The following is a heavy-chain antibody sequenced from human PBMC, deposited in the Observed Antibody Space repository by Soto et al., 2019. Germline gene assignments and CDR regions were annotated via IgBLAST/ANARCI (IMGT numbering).Heavy chain of an antibody. CDR3: AREGGDGVDY. CDR2: IYYSGST. CDR1: GGSISSVNFY. V-gene: IGHV4-31*03. J-gene: IGHJ4*02. Sequence: QVQLQESGPGLVKPSQTLSLTCTVSGGSISSVNFYWSWIRQHPGKGLEWIGYIYYSGSTYYNPSLKSRVTRAVDTSKNQFSLKLNSVTAADTAVYYCAREGGDGVDYWGQGTLVTVSS. D-gene: IGHD3-16*01.